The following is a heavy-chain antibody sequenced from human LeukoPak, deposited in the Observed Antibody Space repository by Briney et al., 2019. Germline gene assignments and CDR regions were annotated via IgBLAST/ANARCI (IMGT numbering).Heavy chain of an antibody. D-gene: IGHD3-10*01. Sequence: GGSLRLSCAASGFTFSSYDMHWVRQATGKGLEWVSAIGTAGDTYYPGSVKGRFTISRENAKNSFYLQMNSLRAGDTAVYYCARGHYYGSGSFIFDYWGQGTLVTVSS. CDR2: IGTAGDT. J-gene: IGHJ4*02. CDR1: GFTFSSYD. CDR3: ARGHYYGSGSFIFDY. V-gene: IGHV3-13*01.